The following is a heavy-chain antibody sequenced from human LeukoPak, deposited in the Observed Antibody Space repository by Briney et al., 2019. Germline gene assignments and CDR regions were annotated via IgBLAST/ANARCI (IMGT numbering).Heavy chain of an antibody. CDR2: INVNSGDT. J-gene: IGHJ4*02. D-gene: IGHD2-21*01. CDR1: GYTFTASY. Sequence: ASVKVSCKASGYTFTASYLHWVRQAPGQGPEYLGWINVNSGDTNHAQNFQGRVTLTRDTSINTAYMELSSLRSDDSALYYCAGEDCGGGPCRQGFDYWGQGTLVTVSS. V-gene: IGHV1-2*02. CDR3: AGEDCGGGPCRQGFDY.